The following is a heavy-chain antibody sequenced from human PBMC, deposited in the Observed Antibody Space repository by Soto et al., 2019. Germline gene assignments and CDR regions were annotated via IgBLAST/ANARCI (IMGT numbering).Heavy chain of an antibody. Sequence: VGSLRLSCAASGFTFSSYSMNWVRQAPGKGLEWVSSISSSSSYIYYADSVKGRFTISRDNAKNSLYLQMNSLRAEDTAVYYCARDLVGSYTFDYWGQGTLVTVSS. CDR3: ARDLVGSYTFDY. CDR1: GFTFSSYS. J-gene: IGHJ4*02. D-gene: IGHD1-26*01. V-gene: IGHV3-21*01. CDR2: ISSSSSYI.